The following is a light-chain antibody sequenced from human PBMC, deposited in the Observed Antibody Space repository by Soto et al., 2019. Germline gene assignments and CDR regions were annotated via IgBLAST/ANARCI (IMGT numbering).Light chain of an antibody. CDR3: HQYDSWT. CDR1: QSISSW. Sequence: DIQMTQSPSTLSASVGDRVTITCRASQSISSWLAWYQQKPGKAPKLLIYDASSLESGVPSRFSGSGSGTDLTLTISRMEPEDFAVYYCHQYDSWTFGQGTKVDIK. J-gene: IGKJ1*01. V-gene: IGKV1-5*01. CDR2: DAS.